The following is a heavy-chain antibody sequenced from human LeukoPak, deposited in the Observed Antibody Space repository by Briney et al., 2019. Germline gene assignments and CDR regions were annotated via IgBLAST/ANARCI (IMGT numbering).Heavy chain of an antibody. CDR3: ARVLPYSSGWGVDY. D-gene: IGHD6-19*01. CDR1: GGSISSYY. Sequence: SETLSLTCTVSGGSISSYYWSWIRQPPGRGLGWIGYIFYSGSTNYNPSLKSRVTISVDTSKDQFSLKLSSVTAADTAVYYCARVLPYSSGWGVDYWGQGTLVTVSS. V-gene: IGHV4-59*01. J-gene: IGHJ4*02. CDR2: IFYSGST.